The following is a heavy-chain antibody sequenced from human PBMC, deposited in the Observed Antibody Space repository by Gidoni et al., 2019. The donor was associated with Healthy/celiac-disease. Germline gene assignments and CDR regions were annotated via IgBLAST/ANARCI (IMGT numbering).Heavy chain of an antibody. CDR2: ISGSGGST. Sequence: EVQLLESGGGLVQPGGSLRLSCAASGFTFSSYAMSWVRQAPGKGLEWVSAISGSGGSTYYADSVKGRFTISRDNSKNTLYLQMNSLRAEDTAVYYCAEGSLGGRRFDYWGQGTLVTVSS. V-gene: IGHV3-23*01. CDR3: AEGSLGGRRFDY. CDR1: GFTFSSYA. J-gene: IGHJ4*02. D-gene: IGHD1-26*01.